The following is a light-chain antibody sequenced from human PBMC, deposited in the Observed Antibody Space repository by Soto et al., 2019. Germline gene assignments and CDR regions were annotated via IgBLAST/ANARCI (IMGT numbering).Light chain of an antibody. CDR2: GAP. J-gene: IGKJ4*01. CDR1: QSVSSN. V-gene: IGKV3-15*01. CDR3: QQYNNWLMLS. Sequence: EIVMTQSPAILSVSPGERATLSCRASQSVSSNLAWYQQKPGQTPRLLIYGAPTRATGIPARFSGSGSGTEFTLTISSLQSEDFAIYYCQQYNNWLMLSFGGGTKVEIK.